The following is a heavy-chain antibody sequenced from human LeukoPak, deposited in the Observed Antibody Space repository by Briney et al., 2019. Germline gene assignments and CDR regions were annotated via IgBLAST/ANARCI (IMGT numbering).Heavy chain of an antibody. D-gene: IGHD3-10*01. Sequence: GASLKISCKGSGYSFTSYWIGWVRPMPGKGLEWMGIIYPGDSDTRYSPSFQGQVTISADKSISTAYLQWSSLKASDAAMYYCVREGYGSGSYYPFDYWGQGTLVTVSS. CDR3: VREGYGSGSYYPFDY. CDR1: GYSFTSYW. CDR2: IYPGDSDT. V-gene: IGHV5-51*01. J-gene: IGHJ4*02.